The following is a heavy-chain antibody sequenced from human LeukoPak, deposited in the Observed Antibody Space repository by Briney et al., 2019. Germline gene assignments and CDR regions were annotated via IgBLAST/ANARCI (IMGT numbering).Heavy chain of an antibody. CDR3: ARARIVVVVAATSNYYYYYGMDA. Sequence: SVRVSCKASGGTFSSYAISWVRQAPGQGLEWMGRIIPILGIANYAQKFQGRVTITADKSTSTAYMELSSLRSEDTAVYYCARARIVVVVAATSNYYYYYGMDAWGQGTTITVSS. CDR1: GGTFSSYA. D-gene: IGHD2-15*01. CDR2: IIPILGIA. J-gene: IGHJ6*02. V-gene: IGHV1-69*04.